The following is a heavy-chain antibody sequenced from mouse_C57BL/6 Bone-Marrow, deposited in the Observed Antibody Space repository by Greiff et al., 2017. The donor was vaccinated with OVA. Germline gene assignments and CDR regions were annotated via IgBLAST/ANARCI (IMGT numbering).Heavy chain of an antibody. J-gene: IGHJ4*01. CDR2: IDLETGGT. CDR1: GYTFTDYE. V-gene: IGHV1-15*01. D-gene: IGHD2-5*01. Sequence: QVQLQQSGAELVRPGASVTLSCKASGYTFTDYEMHWVKQTPVHGLEWIGAIDLETGGTASIQKFKGKAILTADKSSSTAYMELRSLTSEDSAVYYCTRGYSNYYAMDYWGQGTSVTVSS. CDR3: TRGYSNYYAMDY.